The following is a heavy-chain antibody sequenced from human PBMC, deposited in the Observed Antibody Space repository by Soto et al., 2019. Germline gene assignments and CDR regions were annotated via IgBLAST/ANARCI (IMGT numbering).Heavy chain of an antibody. V-gene: IGHV3-11*01. CDR1: GFTFSDYY. CDR2: ISSSGSTI. D-gene: IGHD3-3*01. J-gene: IGHJ6*02. Sequence: GGSLRLPCAASGFTFSDYYMSWIRQAPGKGLEWVSYISSSGSTIYYADSVKGRFTISRDNAKNSLYLQMNSLRAEDTAVYYWASSMPTYYDFWSRRDYYYGMDVWGQGTQVTVSS. CDR3: ASSMPTYYDFWSRRDYYYGMDV.